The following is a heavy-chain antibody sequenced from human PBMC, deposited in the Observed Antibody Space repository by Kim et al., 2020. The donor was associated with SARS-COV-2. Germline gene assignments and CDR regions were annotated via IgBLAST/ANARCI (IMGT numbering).Heavy chain of an antibody. V-gene: IGHV4-59*01. J-gene: IGHJ5*02. CDR2: IYYSGST. Sequence: SETLSLTCTVSGGSISSYYWSWIRQPPGKGLEWIGYIYYSGSTNYNPSLKSRVTISVDTSKNQFSLKLSSVTAADTAVYYCARGDYDFWSGYDNNRFDPWGQGTLVTVSS. CDR3: ARGDYDFWSGYDNNRFDP. D-gene: IGHD3-3*01. CDR1: GGSISSYY.